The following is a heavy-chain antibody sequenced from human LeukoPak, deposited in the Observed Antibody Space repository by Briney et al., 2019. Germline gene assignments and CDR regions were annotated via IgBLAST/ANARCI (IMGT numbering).Heavy chain of an antibody. D-gene: IGHD5-24*01. V-gene: IGHV3-48*03. CDR3: TKETPQMDV. J-gene: IGHJ3*01. CDR2: ISSTGNTV. Sequence: GGSLRLSCAASGFTFSSYEMNWVRQAPGQGLEWVAYISSTGNTVHYAGSVKGRFTISRDNAKNSLYLQMYRLRAEDTAVYYCTKETPQMDVWGQGTKVTVSS. CDR1: GFTFSSYE.